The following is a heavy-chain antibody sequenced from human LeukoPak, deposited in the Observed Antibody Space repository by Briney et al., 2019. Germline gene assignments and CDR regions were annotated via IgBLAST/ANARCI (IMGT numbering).Heavy chain of an antibody. J-gene: IGHJ4*02. CDR3: ARGGTMVRGVII. V-gene: IGHV4-34*01. D-gene: IGHD3-10*01. CDR2: INHSGST. CDR1: GGSFSGYY. Sequence: SETLSLTCAVYGGSFSGYYWSWIRQPPGKGLEWIGEINHSGSTNYNPSLKSRVTISVDTSKNQFSLKLSSVTAADMAVYYCARGGTMVRGVIIWGKGTLVTVSS.